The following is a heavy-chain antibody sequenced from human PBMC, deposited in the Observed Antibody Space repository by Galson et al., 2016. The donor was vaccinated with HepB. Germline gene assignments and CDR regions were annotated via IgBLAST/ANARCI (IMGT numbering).Heavy chain of an antibody. D-gene: IGHD2-21*01. CDR3: ASALYLDV. CDR2: ISGGSFNI. J-gene: IGHJ6*02. CDR1: GFTFSSYA. V-gene: IGHV3-21*01. Sequence: SLRLSCAASGFTFSSYAMNWVRQAPGKGLEWVSSISGGSFNINYAESVKGRFTISRAEAENTLYLEMSSLRVEDTAVYYCASALYLDVWGQGTTVTVSS.